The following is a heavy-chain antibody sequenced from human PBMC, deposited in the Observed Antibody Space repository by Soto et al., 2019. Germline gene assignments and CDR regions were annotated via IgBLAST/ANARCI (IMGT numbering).Heavy chain of an antibody. V-gene: IGHV1-8*01. J-gene: IGHJ6*02. CDR3: ARSWGARAGAGEYYYYYGMDG. Sequence: DSVQVSCKASGYTFTSYDINWVRQATGQGLEWMGWMNPNSGNTGYAQKFQGRVTMTRNTSISTAYMELSSLRSEDTAVYYCARSWGARAGAGEYYYYYGMDGWGQVTTVT. D-gene: IGHD6-19*01. CDR2: MNPNSGNT. CDR1: GYTFTSYD.